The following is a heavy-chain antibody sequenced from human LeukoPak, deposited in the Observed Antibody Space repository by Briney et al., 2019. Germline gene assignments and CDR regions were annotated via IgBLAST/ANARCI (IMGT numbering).Heavy chain of an antibody. V-gene: IGHV4-59*11. J-gene: IGHJ5*02. CDR1: GGSISSHY. Sequence: SETLSLTCTVSGGSISSHYWSWIRQPPGKGLEWIGYIYYSGSTNYNPSLKSRVTISVDTSKNQFSLKLSPVTAADTAVYYCARGTPYGSGSSNWFDPWGQGTLVTVSS. CDR3: ARGTPYGSGSSNWFDP. CDR2: IYYSGST. D-gene: IGHD3-10*01.